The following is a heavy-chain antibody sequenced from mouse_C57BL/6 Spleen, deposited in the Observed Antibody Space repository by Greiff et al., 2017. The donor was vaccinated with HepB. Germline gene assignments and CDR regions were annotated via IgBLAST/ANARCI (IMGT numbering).Heavy chain of an antibody. Sequence: EVKLLESGGGLVQPGGSMKLSCAASGFTFSDAWMDWVRQSPEKGLEWVAEIRNKANNHATYYAESVKGRFTISRDDSKSSVYLQMNSLRAEDTGIYYCTRIYYGYDDYAMDYWGQGTSVTVSS. D-gene: IGHD2-2*01. J-gene: IGHJ4*01. V-gene: IGHV6-6*01. CDR1: GFTFSDAW. CDR2: IRNKANNHAT. CDR3: TRIYYGYDDYAMDY.